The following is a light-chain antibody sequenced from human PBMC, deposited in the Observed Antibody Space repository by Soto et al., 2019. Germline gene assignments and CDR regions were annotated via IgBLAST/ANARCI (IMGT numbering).Light chain of an antibody. Sequence: QSVLTQSPSSSASRGASVKLTCTLSSGHSSYAIAWHQKQPGKGPRYLMVLNNDGSHTKGDGIPDRFSGSSSGAERYLIISSLQSEDEADYYCQTWGTGFQVFGGVPTLTVL. CDR2: LNNDGSH. V-gene: IGLV4-69*01. J-gene: IGLJ2*01. CDR3: QTWGTGFQV. CDR1: SGHSSYA.